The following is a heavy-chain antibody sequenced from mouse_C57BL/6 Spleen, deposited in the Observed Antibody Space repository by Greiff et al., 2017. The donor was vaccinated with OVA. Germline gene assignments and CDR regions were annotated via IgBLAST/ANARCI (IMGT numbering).Heavy chain of an antibody. CDR3: ARKRRRSYYFDY. D-gene: IGHD1-1*01. Sequence: VQLVESGAELVKPGASVKISCKASGYAFSSYWMNWVKQRPGKGLEWIGQIYPGDGDTNYNGKFKGKATLTADKSSSTAYMQLSSLTSEDSAVYFCARKRRRSYYFDYWGQGTTLTVSS. CDR1: GYAFSSYW. J-gene: IGHJ2*01. CDR2: IYPGDGDT. V-gene: IGHV1-80*01.